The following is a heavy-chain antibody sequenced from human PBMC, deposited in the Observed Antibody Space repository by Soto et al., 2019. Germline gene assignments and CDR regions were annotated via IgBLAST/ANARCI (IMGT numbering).Heavy chain of an antibody. V-gene: IGHV1-46*03. J-gene: IGHJ3*02. Sequence: ASVKVSCKASGYTFTSYYMHWVRQAPGQGLEWMGIINPSGGSTSYAQKFQGRVTMTRDTSTSTVYMELSSLRPEDTAVYYCGRGAIFGVVISRYDASDIWGQGTMVTVSS. D-gene: IGHD3-3*02. CDR3: GRGAIFGVVISRYDASDI. CDR1: GYTFTSYY. CDR2: INPSGGST.